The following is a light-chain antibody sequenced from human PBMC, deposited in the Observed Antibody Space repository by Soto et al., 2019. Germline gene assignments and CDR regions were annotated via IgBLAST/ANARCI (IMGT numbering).Light chain of an antibody. V-gene: IGKV3-11*01. J-gene: IGKJ4*01. CDR1: QTVSSS. CDR3: QQHLNWPLT. CDR2: EAS. Sequence: EIVLTQSPATLSLSPGERATLSCRASQTVSSSLAWYQQKPGQAPRLLIYEASNRPTGIPARFSGSGSGADFTLTISSLEPEDFGLYYCQQHLNWPLTFGGGTKVEIK.